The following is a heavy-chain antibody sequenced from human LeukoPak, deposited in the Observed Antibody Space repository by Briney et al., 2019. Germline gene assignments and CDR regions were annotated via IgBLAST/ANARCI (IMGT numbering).Heavy chain of an antibody. CDR2: IWYDGSNK. CDR3: ARGEGAYYYDSSFP. J-gene: IGHJ5*02. Sequence: HPGGSLRLSCAASGFTFSSYGMHWVRQAPGKGLEWVAVIWYDGSNKYYADSVKGRFTISRDNSKNTLYLQMNSLRAEDTAVYYCARGEGAYYYDSSFPWGQGTLVTVSS. CDR1: GFTFSSYG. V-gene: IGHV3-33*01. D-gene: IGHD3-22*01.